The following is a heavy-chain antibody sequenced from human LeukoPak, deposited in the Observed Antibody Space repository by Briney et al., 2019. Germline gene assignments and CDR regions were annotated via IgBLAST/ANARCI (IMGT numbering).Heavy chain of an antibody. Sequence: GGSLRLSCAVSGFIFRAYSMHWVRQAPGQGLEWVALISYDGTNKHYADSVKGRFIISRDNSKDTLYLQMNSLRTEDTALFYCAREGVEATGFDFWGQGTPVTVSS. J-gene: IGHJ4*02. CDR2: ISYDGTNK. CDR3: AREGVEATGFDF. CDR1: GFIFRAYS. D-gene: IGHD1-26*01. V-gene: IGHV3-30*04.